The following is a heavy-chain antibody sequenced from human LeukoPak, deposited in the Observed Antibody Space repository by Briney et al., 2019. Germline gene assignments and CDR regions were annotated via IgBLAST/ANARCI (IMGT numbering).Heavy chain of an antibody. CDR1: GYTFTSYY. CDR3: VRARRGTVAGLDF. CDR2: INTNTGDP. D-gene: IGHD6-19*01. Sequence: GASVKVSCKASGYTFTSYYMHWVRQAPGQGLQWMGWINTNTGDPTYAQAFRGRFFFSLDSSLTTTYLQISSLKADDTAVYYCVRARRGTVAGLDFWGQGTLVTVSS. V-gene: IGHV7-4-1*01. J-gene: IGHJ4*02.